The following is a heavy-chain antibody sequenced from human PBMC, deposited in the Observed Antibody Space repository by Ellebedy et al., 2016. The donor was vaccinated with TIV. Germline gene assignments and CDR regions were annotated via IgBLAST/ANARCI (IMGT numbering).Heavy chain of an antibody. Sequence: PGESLKISCKASGYSFTSYWIGWVRQMPGKGLEWMGGIYPGDSNTRYSPSFQGQVTISADKSISTAYLQWSSLKASDTAMYYCARQDTVDAAMLTYWGQGTLVTVSS. V-gene: IGHV5-51*01. D-gene: IGHD5-18*01. CDR3: ARQDTVDAAMLTY. J-gene: IGHJ4*02. CDR1: GYSFTSYW. CDR2: IYPGDSNT.